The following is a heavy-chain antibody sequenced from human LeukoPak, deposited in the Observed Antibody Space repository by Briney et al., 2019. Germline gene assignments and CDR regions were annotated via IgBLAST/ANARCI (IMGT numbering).Heavy chain of an antibody. D-gene: IGHD2-2*01. CDR2: INWNGGST. V-gene: IGHV3-20*04. Sequence: GGSLRLSCAASGFTFDDYGMSWVRQAPGKGLEWVSGINWNGGSTGYADSVKGRFTISRDNAKNSLYLQMTSLRAEDTAVYYCARSGEWDCSGTRCYVTGLDPWGQGTLVTVSS. CDR1: GFTFDDYG. J-gene: IGHJ5*02. CDR3: ARSGEWDCSGTRCYVTGLDP.